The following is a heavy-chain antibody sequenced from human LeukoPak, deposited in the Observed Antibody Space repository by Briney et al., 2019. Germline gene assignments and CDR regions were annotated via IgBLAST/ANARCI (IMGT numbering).Heavy chain of an antibody. CDR2: INHSGST. D-gene: IGHD3-16*01. Sequence: SETLSLTCAVYGGSFSGYYWSWIRQPPGKGLEWIGEINHSGSTNYNPSLKSRVTISVDTSKNQFSLKLSSVTAADTAVYYCARGPRRFLGLGAYWGQGTLVTVSP. CDR1: GGSFSGYY. CDR3: ARGPRRFLGLGAY. V-gene: IGHV4-34*01. J-gene: IGHJ4*02.